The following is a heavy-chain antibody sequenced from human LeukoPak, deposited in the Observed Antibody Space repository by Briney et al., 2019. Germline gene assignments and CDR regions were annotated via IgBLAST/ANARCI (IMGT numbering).Heavy chain of an antibody. CDR2: ISAYNGNT. Sequence: ASVTVSCKASGYTFTSYGISWVRQAPGQGLEGMGWISAYNGNTNYAQKLQGRVTMTTDTSTSTAYMELRSLRSDDTAVYYCARWGQYSSSWYGGYWGQGTLVTVSS. D-gene: IGHD6-13*01. J-gene: IGHJ4*02. CDR3: ARWGQYSSSWYGGY. V-gene: IGHV1-18*01. CDR1: GYTFTSYG.